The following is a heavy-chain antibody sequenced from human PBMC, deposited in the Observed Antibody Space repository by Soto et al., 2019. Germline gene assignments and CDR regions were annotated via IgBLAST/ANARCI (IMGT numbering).Heavy chain of an antibody. CDR1: GFTFSSYA. J-gene: IGHJ6*02. D-gene: IGHD3-3*01. CDR3: ARSPHLLEWLPLGYYYYGMDV. CDR2: ISYDGSNK. Sequence: PGGSLRLSCAASGFTFSSYAMHWVRQAPGKGLEWVAVISYDGSNKYYADSVKGRFTISRDNSKNTLYLQMNSLRAGDTAVYYCARSPHLLEWLPLGYYYYGMDVWGQGTTVTVSS. V-gene: IGHV3-30-3*01.